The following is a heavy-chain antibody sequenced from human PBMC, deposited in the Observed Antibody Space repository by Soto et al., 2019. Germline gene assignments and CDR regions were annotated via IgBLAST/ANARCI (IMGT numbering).Heavy chain of an antibody. CDR1: GGSFSGYY. Sequence: QVQLQQWGAGLLKPSETLSLTCAVYGGSFSGYYWSWIRQPPGKVLEWLGEINHSGSTNYNPSLKSRVTISVDTSKNQFSLKLSSVTAADTAVYYCARPQGAYCSSTSCWGDAFDIWGQGTMVTVSS. J-gene: IGHJ3*02. CDR3: ARPQGAYCSSTSCWGDAFDI. D-gene: IGHD2-2*01. CDR2: INHSGST. V-gene: IGHV4-34*01.